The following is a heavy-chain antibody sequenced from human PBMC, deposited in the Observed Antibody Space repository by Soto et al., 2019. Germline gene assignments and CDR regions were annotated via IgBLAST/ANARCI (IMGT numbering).Heavy chain of an antibody. D-gene: IGHD2-8*01. CDR1: GFTFSSYW. Sequence: GGSLRLSCAASGFTFSSYWMSWVRQAPGKGLEWVANIKQDGSEKYYVDSVKGRFTISRDNAKNSLYLQMNSLRAEDTAVYYCARDMAYCTNGVCYTNYFDYWGQGTLVTVSS. J-gene: IGHJ4*02. V-gene: IGHV3-7*01. CDR2: IKQDGSEK. CDR3: ARDMAYCTNGVCYTNYFDY.